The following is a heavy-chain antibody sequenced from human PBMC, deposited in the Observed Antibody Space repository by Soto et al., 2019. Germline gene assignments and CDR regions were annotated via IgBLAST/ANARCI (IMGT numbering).Heavy chain of an antibody. CDR1: GGSTSNYY. J-gene: IGHJ4*02. D-gene: IGHD5-18*01. CDR3: ARDHPHSYGVYYFDY. Sequence: PSETLSLTCTVSGGSTSNYYWNWIRQSPGKGLEWIGYIYSSGSTHYNPSLQNRVNISIDTSKNQVSLKVNSVTAAYTAVFYCARDHPHSYGVYYFDYWGQGTPVTVSS. CDR2: IYSSGST. V-gene: IGHV4-59*01.